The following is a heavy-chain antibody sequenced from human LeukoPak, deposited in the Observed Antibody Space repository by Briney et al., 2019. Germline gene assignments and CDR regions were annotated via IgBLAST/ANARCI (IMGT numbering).Heavy chain of an antibody. CDR1: GSTFRSHA. D-gene: IGHD6-13*01. V-gene: IGHV3-23*01. J-gene: IGHJ4*02. CDR3: ARSIPYGTTWYGRSDY. Sequence: GGSLRLSCVGSGSTFRSHAMSWVRQAPERGLEFVSGIYENGGTTYYADSVKGRFSISRDNSKNTLYLQMDSLRGEDTAVYYCARSIPYGTTWYGRSDYWGQGTLVTVSS. CDR2: IYENGGTT.